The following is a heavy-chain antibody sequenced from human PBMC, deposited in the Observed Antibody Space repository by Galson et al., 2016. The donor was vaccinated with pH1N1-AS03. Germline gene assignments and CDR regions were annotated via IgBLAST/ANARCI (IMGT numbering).Heavy chain of an antibody. J-gene: IGHJ3*01. V-gene: IGHV3-9*01. Sequence: SLRLSCAAAGFRFDDYFMNWVRQVPGKSPEWVSGISWNSGEIYYADSVEGRFIISRDNAKNSLYLQMDSLSPEDTAIYYCARDSGGCYDHTFDAWGQGTKVIVSS. CDR2: ISWNSGEI. D-gene: IGHD3-10*01. CDR1: GFRFDDYF. CDR3: ARDSGGCYDHTFDA.